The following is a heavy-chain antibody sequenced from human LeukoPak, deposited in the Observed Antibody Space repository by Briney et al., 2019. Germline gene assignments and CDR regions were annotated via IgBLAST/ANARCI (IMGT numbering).Heavy chain of an antibody. V-gene: IGHV3-53*01. CDR3: ARSPEYYYDSSGYYNDY. CDR2: IYSGGST. J-gene: IGHJ4*02. Sequence: PGGSLRLSCAASGFTVSSNYMSWVRQAPGKGLEWVSVIYSGGSTYYADSVKGRFTISRDNSKNTLYLQMNSLRAEDTAVYYCARSPEYYYDSSGYYNDYWGQGTLVTVSS. D-gene: IGHD3-22*01. CDR1: GFTVSSNY.